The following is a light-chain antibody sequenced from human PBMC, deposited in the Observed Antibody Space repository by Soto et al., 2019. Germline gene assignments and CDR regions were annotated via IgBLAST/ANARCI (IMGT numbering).Light chain of an antibody. CDR3: QQLNSYPLT. J-gene: IGKJ4*01. Sequence: ILLTQSPSSLSASVGDRVTITCRASQGIASYLAWYQQKPGQAPNLLIYAASTLQSGVPSRFSGSGSGTDFTLTISSLQPEDFATYYCQQLNSYPLTLGGGTKVDIK. CDR1: QGIASY. CDR2: AAS. V-gene: IGKV1-9*01.